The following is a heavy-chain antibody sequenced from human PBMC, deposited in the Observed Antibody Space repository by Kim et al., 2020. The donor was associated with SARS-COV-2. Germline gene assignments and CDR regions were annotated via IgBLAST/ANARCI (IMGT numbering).Heavy chain of an antibody. CDR3: ARDFVYSGSYLPLPGAV. J-gene: IGHJ4*02. D-gene: IGHD1-26*01. CDR1: GFTFSSYA. V-gene: IGHV3-30-3*01. CDR2: ISYDGSNK. Sequence: GGSLRLSCAASGFTFSSYAMHWVRQAPGKGLEWVAVISYDGSNKYYADSVKGRFTISRDNSKNTLYLQMNSLRAEDTAVYYCARDFVYSGSYLPLPGAVWGQGTLVTVSS.